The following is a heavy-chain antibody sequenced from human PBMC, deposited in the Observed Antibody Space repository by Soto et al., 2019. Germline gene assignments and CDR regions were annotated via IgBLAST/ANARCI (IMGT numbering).Heavy chain of an antibody. CDR2: INAGNGNT. D-gene: IGHD3-3*01. CDR1: GYTFTSYD. J-gene: IGHJ4*02. CDR3: ASSVLRFLEWFTTFDY. Sequence: ASVKVSCKASGYTFTSYDINWVRQAPGQRLEWMGWINAGNGNTKYSQKFQGRVTITRDTSASTAYMELSSLRSEDTAVYYCASSVLRFLEWFTTFDYWGQGTLVTVSS. V-gene: IGHV1-3*01.